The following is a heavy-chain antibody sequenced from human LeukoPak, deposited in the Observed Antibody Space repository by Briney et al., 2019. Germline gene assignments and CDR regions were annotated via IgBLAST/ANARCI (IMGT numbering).Heavy chain of an antibody. D-gene: IGHD2-15*01. CDR1: GFTFSSYA. CDR2: ISGSGGST. Sequence: QTGGSLRLSCAASGFTFSSYAMSWVRQAPGKGLGWVSAISGSGGSTYYADSVKGRFTISRDNSKNTLYLQMNSLRAEDTAVYYCAKGYCSGGSCYLNWFDPWGQGTLVTVSS. CDR3: AKGYCSGGSCYLNWFDP. V-gene: IGHV3-23*01. J-gene: IGHJ5*02.